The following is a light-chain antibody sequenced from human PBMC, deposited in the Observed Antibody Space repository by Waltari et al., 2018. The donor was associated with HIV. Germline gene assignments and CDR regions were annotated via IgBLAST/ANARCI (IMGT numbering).Light chain of an antibody. CDR3: SSYKSSSTPYV. J-gene: IGLJ1*01. CDR1: SSDVGGYNY. V-gene: IGLV2-14*01. CDR2: EVT. Sequence: QSALTQPAPVSGSPGQSITISCTGTSSDVGGYNYVSWYQQHPGKAPKLMSYEVTKRPSGVSNRFAGSKSGNTASLTISGLQAEDEADYYCSSYKSSSTPYVFGTGTKVTVL.